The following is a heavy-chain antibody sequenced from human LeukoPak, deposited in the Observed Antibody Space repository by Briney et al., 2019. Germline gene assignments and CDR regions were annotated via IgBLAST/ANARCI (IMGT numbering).Heavy chain of an antibody. CDR1: RYTFTGYY. V-gene: IGHV1-2*02. J-gene: IGHJ4*02. CDR2: INPNSGGA. D-gene: IGHD6-13*01. CDR3: ARDPGSSSWYDY. Sequence: GASVKVSCKASRYTFTGYYMHWVRQAPGQGLEWMGWINPNSGGADYAQKFQGRVTMTRDTSISTAYMELSRLRSDDTAVYYCARDPGSSSWYDYWGQGTLVTVSS.